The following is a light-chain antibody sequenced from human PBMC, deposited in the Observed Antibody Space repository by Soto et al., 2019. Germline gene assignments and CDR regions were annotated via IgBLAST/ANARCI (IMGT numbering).Light chain of an antibody. J-gene: IGKJ3*01. Sequence: DIQMTQSPSSLSASVGDRVTLTCRASQSISTYLNWYQQRPGKAPELLIYAASSLQSGVPSSFSGSGSGTDFTLTISSLRPEDFAVYSCQQYGGSPLFTFGPGTRVDFK. CDR2: AAS. V-gene: IGKV1-39*01. CDR1: QSISTY. CDR3: QQYGGSPLFT.